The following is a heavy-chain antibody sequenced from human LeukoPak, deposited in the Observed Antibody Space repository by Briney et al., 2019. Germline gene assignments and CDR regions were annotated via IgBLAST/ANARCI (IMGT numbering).Heavy chain of an antibody. CDR1: GYTRTELS. D-gene: IGHD6-19*01. CDR3: ATESSGWPPGAFDI. CDR2: FDPEDGET. Sequence: ASVKVSCKVPGYTRTELSMHWVRQAPGKGLEWMGGFDPEDGETIYAQKFQGRVTMTEDTSTDTAYMELSSLRSEDTAVYYCATESSGWPPGAFDIWGQGTMVTVSS. J-gene: IGHJ3*02. V-gene: IGHV1-24*01.